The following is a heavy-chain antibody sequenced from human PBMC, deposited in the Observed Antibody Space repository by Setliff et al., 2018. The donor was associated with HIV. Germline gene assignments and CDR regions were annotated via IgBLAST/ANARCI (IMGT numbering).Heavy chain of an antibody. J-gene: IGHJ4*02. Sequence: GGSLRLSCAAAGFTFSGSAVHWVRQASGKGLEWVGRILDKANNYATAYAASLEGRFTISRDDSKNTAYLQMSSLKTEDTAVYYCARPQHIYDASSDEYWGQGTLVTVSS. V-gene: IGHV3-73*01. CDR1: GFTFSGSA. CDR2: ILDKANNYAT. CDR3: ARPQHIYDASSDEY. D-gene: IGHD3-22*01.